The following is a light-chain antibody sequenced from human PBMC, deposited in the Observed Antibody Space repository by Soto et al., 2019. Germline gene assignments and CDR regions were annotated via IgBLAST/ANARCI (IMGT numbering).Light chain of an antibody. CDR1: KSGDKY. CDR3: QAWDNNTAV. CDR2: QDS. V-gene: IGLV3-1*01. J-gene: IGLJ2*01. Sequence: SYELTQPPSVSVSPGQTASITSSGDKSGDKYACWYQQKPGQSPVLVIYQDSKRPSGIPERFSGSNSGNTATLTISGTQTMDEADYYCQAWDNNTAVFGGGTKLTVL.